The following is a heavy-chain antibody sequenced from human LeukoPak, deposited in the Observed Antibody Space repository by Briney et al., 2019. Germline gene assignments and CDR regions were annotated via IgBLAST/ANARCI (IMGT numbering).Heavy chain of an antibody. D-gene: IGHD2/OR15-2a*01. Sequence: NPSETLSLTCTVPGGSLSSYYWSWIRQPPGKALEWIGYVSYSGSTKYSPSLKSRVTMSVDTSKNQFSLNLRSVTAADTAVYYCARHRQYDADAFDVWGQGTVVPVSS. J-gene: IGHJ3*01. V-gene: IGHV4-59*08. CDR2: VSYSGST. CDR1: GGSLSSYY. CDR3: ARHRQYDADAFDV.